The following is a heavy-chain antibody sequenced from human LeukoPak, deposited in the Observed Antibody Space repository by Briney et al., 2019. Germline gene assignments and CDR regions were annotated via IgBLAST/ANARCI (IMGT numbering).Heavy chain of an antibody. Sequence: PGGSLRLSCAASGFTFSSYWMHWVRQGPGKGLEWVSGISWNSGSIGYADSVKGRFTISRDNAKNSLYLQMNSLRAEDTAVYYCARDRRYCSGGSCYSDAFDIWGQGTMVTVSS. CDR3: ARDRRYCSGGSCYSDAFDI. D-gene: IGHD2-15*01. CDR1: GFTFSSYW. V-gene: IGHV3-74*01. J-gene: IGHJ3*02. CDR2: ISWNSGSI.